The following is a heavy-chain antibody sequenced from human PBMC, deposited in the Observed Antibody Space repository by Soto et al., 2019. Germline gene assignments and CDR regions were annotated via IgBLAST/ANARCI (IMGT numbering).Heavy chain of an antibody. CDR3: ARGYCSGGSCYSIGYYYYYYGMDV. J-gene: IGHJ6*02. CDR1: GYTFTSYG. CDR2: ISAYNGNT. V-gene: IGHV1-18*04. Sequence: GASVKVSCKASGYTFTSYGISWVRQAPGQGLEWMGWISAYNGNTNYAQKLQGRVTMTTDTSTGTAYMELRSLRSDDTAVYYCARGYCSGGSCYSIGYYYYYYGMDVWGQGTTVTVSS. D-gene: IGHD2-15*01.